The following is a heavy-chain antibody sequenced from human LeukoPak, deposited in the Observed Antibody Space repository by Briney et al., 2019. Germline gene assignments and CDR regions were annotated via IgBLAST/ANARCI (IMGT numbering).Heavy chain of an antibody. Sequence: VRSLRLSCAAAGCTFSSYAMHGVRQAPGRGLEWGAVISYAGSNKYYADSVKDRFTISRDNSKTTLYLKMNSMRAEDTDVYYCARESRAAASTLDYWGQGTLVTVSS. V-gene: IGHV3-30*04. CDR2: ISYAGSNK. J-gene: IGHJ4*02. D-gene: IGHD2-2*01. CDR1: GCTFSSYA. CDR3: ARESRAAASTLDY.